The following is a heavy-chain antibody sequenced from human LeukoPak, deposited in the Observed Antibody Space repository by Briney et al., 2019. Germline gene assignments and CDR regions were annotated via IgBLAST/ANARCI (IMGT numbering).Heavy chain of an antibody. CDR3: ARRAYYDSSGYHPTAGYFDL. Sequence: SETLSLTCTVSGGSLFSYYWNWIRQSPGKGLEWIGFIYPNGITSYNPSLMSRGSISIATSRNQSSLRLTSVTAADTAMYYCARRAYYDSSGYHPTAGYFDLWGRGTLVTVSS. J-gene: IGHJ2*01. CDR1: GGSLFSYY. V-gene: IGHV4-4*08. D-gene: IGHD3-22*01. CDR2: IYPNGIT.